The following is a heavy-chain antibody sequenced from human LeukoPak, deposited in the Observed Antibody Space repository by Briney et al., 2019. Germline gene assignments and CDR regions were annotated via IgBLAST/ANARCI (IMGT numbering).Heavy chain of an antibody. CDR2: INPNSGGT. Sequence: ASVKDSCKASGYTFTGAYMHGVRQTPGQGREWMGWINPNSGGTNYAQKFQGRVTMTRDTSISTAYMELSRLRSDDAAVYYCARANSDYSCDYWGQGTLVTVSS. CDR3: ARANSDYSCDY. J-gene: IGHJ4*02. CDR1: GYTFTGAY. D-gene: IGHD4-11*01. V-gene: IGHV1-2*02.